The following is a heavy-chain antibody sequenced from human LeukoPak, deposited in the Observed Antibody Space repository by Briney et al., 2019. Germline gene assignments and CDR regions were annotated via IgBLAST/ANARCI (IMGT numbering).Heavy chain of an antibody. CDR3: ARDRGALDSRTFDY. CDR2: INAGNGNT. D-gene: IGHD2-2*03. J-gene: IGHJ4*02. CDR1: GYTFTSYA. V-gene: IGHV1-3*01. Sequence: GASVKVSRKASGYTFTSYAMHWVRQAPGQRLEWMGWINAGNGNTKYSQKFQGRVTITRDTSASTAYMELSSLRSEDTAVYYCARDRGALDSRTFDYWGQGTLVTVSS.